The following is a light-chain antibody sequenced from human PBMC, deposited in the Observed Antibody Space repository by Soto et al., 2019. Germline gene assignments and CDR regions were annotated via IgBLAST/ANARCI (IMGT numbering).Light chain of an antibody. CDR3: QQSYSTPPST. CDR2: AAS. CDR1: QSISSY. J-gene: IGKJ1*01. V-gene: IGKV1-39*01. Sequence: DLQMTQSPSSLSASVGDRVTITCRASQSISSYLNWYQQKPGKAPKLLIYAASSLQSGVPSRFSGSGSGTDFTLTISSLQPEDFATYYCQQSYSTPPSTFGQGTKVEIK.